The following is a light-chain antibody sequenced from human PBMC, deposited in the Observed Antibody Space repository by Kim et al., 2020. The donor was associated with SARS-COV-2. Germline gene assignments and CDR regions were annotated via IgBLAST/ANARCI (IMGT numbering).Light chain of an antibody. CDR1: ESISNW. CDR3: QHYIRFPYT. V-gene: IGKV1-5*03. CDR2: LAS. Sequence: SASVGDIVTITCRASESISNWLAWYQQKPGKAPNLLIYLASTLESGVPSRFSGSGSGTEFTLTITSLQPDDFATYYCQHYIRFPYTFGQGTKLEI. J-gene: IGKJ2*01.